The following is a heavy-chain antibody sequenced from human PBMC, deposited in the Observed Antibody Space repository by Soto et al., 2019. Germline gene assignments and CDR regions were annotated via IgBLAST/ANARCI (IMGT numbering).Heavy chain of an antibody. CDR3: ARPLAAAGRFDY. J-gene: IGHJ4*02. Sequence: PSETLSLTCTVSGGSVSNSSYYWGWIRQPPGKGLEWIGSIYYSGVTYYNASLRSRVTISVDTSKNQFSLRLTSVTAADTAVYYCARPLAAAGRFDYWGQGTLVTVSS. D-gene: IGHD6-13*01. V-gene: IGHV4-39*01. CDR2: IYYSGVT. CDR1: GGSVSNSSYY.